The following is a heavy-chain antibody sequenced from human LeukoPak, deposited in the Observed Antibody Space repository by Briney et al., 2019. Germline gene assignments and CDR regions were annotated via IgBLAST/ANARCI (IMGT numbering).Heavy chain of an antibody. CDR1: GGSISSYY. D-gene: IGHD2-2*01. V-gene: IGHV4-59*08. J-gene: IGHJ3*01. CDR3: ARWPPDIVVVPAASFAFDF. Sequence: SETLSLTCTVSGGSISSYYWSRIRQPPGKGLEWIGYIYYSGSTNYNPSLKSRVTISVDTSKNQFSLKLSSVTAADTAVYYCARWPPDIVVVPAASFAFDFWGQGTMVTVSS. CDR2: IYYSGST.